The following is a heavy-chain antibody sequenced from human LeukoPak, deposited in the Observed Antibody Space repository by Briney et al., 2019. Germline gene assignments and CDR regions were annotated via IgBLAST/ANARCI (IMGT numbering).Heavy chain of an antibody. CDR3: ARDNYAGANWFDP. J-gene: IGHJ5*02. CDR1: GGTLSSYA. CDR2: IIPIFGTA. V-gene: IGHV1-69*05. D-gene: IGHD1-7*01. Sequence: ASVKVSCKASGGTLSSYAISWVRQAPGQGLEWMGGIIPIFGTANHAQKFQGRVTITTDESTSTAYMGLGSLRSEDTAVYYCARDNYAGANWFDPWGQGTLVTVSS.